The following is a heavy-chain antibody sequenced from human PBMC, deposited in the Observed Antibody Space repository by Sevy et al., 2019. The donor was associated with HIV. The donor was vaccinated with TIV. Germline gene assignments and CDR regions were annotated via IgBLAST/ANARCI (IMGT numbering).Heavy chain of an antibody. J-gene: IGHJ1*01. CDR3: AGCYYYDSSGYPEWEYFQH. V-gene: IGHV1-18*01. CDR2: ISAYNGNT. Sequence: ASVKVSCKASGYTFTSYGISWVRQAPGQGLEWMGWISAYNGNTNYAQKLQGRVTMTTDTSTSTAYMELRSLRSDETAVYYCAGCYYYDSSGYPEWEYFQHWGQGTLVTVSS. CDR1: GYTFTSYG. D-gene: IGHD3-22*01.